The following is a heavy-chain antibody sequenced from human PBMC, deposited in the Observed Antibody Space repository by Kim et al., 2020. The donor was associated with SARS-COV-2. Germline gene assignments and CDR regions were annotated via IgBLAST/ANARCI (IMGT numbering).Heavy chain of an antibody. J-gene: IGHJ4*02. CDR3: ATDLKGWRQSKYFFDS. CDR1: GGTFTSYG. D-gene: IGHD6-25*01. V-gene: IGHV1-69*04. Sequence: SVKVSCKASGGTFTSYGFSWVRQVPGHGLEWIGRILPSLSITNYAETFQDRLTITAETSTATAYMDLSRLTSEDTAIYFCATDLKGWRQSKYFFDSWGQGTLVTVSS. CDR2: ILPSLSIT.